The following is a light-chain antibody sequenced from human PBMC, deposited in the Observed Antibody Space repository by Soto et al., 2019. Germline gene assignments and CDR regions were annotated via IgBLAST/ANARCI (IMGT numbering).Light chain of an antibody. J-gene: IGLJ1*01. CDR2: EGS. CDR1: SSDVGSYNL. Sequence: QSALTQPASVSGSPGQSITISCTGTSSDVGSYNLVSWYQQHPGKAPKLMIYEGSKRPSGVSNRFSGSKSGNTASLTISGLQAEDEADYYCGSYAGSSNYVFGTGTKLTVL. CDR3: GSYAGSSNYV. V-gene: IGLV2-23*01.